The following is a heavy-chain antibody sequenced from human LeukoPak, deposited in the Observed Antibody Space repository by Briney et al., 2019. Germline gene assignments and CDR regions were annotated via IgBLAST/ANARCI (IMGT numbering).Heavy chain of an antibody. V-gene: IGHV3-7*01. CDR1: GFTFSSYW. J-gene: IGHJ6*03. CDR3: ARSYSSSSRPRFGYYYYYMDV. Sequence: GGSLRLSCAASGFTFSSYWMSWVRQAPGKGLEWVANIKQDGSEKYYVDSVKGRFTISRDNAKNSLYLQMNSLRAEDTAVYYCARSYSSSSRPRFGYYYYYMDVWGKGTTVTVSS. D-gene: IGHD6-6*01. CDR2: IKQDGSEK.